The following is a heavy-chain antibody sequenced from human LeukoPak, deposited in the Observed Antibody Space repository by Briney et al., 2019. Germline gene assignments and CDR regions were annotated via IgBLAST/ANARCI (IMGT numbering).Heavy chain of an antibody. CDR3: AKNDDSSGYFSGAFDI. D-gene: IGHD3-22*01. V-gene: IGHV3-23*01. Sequence: GGSLRLSCAASGFTFSTYAMSWVRQAPGKGLEWVSGISGSGGSTYYADSVKGRFTISRDNSKNTLYVQMNSLRAEDTAVYYCAKNDDSSGYFSGAFDIWGQGTMVTVSS. J-gene: IGHJ3*02. CDR2: ISGSGGST. CDR1: GFTFSTYA.